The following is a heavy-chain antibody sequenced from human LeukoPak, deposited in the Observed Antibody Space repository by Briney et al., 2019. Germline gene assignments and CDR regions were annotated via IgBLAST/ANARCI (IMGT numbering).Heavy chain of an antibody. CDR3: ASAPSGYSYGAGYDY. CDR1: GGTFSSYA. J-gene: IGHJ4*02. Sequence: GASVKVSCKASGGTFSSYAISWVRQAPGQGLEWMGRIIPILGIANYAQKFQGRVTITADKSTSTAYMELSSLRSEDTAVYYCASAPSGYSYGAGYDYWGQGTLVTVSS. V-gene: IGHV1-69*04. CDR2: IIPILGIA. D-gene: IGHD5-18*01.